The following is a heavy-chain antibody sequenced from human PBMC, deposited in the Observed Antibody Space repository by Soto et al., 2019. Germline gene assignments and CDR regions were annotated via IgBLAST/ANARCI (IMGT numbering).Heavy chain of an antibody. J-gene: IGHJ4*02. CDR2: IIPMFGTA. Sequence: QVQLVQSGAEVKKPESWVKFSCKAPGGTFSTYAISWVRQAPGQGLEWMGGIIPMFGTANYAQRFQDRVTITADESTNTVYMELSSLRSEDTAVYFCASGIQLWLRRINNGYSGWGQGTLVTVSS. CDR1: GGTFSTYA. V-gene: IGHV1-69*12. D-gene: IGHD5-18*01. CDR3: ASGIQLWLRRINNGYSG.